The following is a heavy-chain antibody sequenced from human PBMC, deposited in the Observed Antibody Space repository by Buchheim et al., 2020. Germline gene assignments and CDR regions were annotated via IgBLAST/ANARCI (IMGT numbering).Heavy chain of an antibody. CDR3: ARSSQRVGFTHLNNWFDP. Sequence: QVQVQESRPGLVKPSETLSLTCTVSGVSIHNYYWNWVRQSPGKGLEWIGRIYYTGDSNSNPSLKNRVTMSVDTSKNQLSLTLISVTAADTAVYYCARSSQRVGFTHLNNWFDPWGQGTL. V-gene: IGHV4-59*01. CDR1: GVSIHNYY. CDR2: IYYTGDS. D-gene: IGHD3-10*01. J-gene: IGHJ5*02.